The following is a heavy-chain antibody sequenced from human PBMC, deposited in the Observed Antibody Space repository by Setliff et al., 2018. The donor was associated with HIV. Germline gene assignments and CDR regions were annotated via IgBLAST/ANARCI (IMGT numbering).Heavy chain of an antibody. V-gene: IGHV4-4*07. Sequence: SETLSLTCSVSGGSTSSYYWSWIRQTASKGLEWIGRIYTSGSIIYNPSLRSRVTMSVDTSKNQFSLKLSSVTAADTAVYYCARVFPPTRGAPFGIPPGAFDIWGQGTMVTVSS. D-gene: IGHD2-21*01. J-gene: IGHJ3*02. CDR1: GGSTSSYY. CDR3: ARVFPPTRGAPFGIPPGAFDI. CDR2: IYTSGSI.